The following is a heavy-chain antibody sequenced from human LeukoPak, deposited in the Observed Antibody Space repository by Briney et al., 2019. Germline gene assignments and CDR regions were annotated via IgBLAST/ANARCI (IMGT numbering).Heavy chain of an antibody. J-gene: IGHJ4*02. D-gene: IGHD4-23*01. CDR2: IYHSGTI. Sequence: PSETLSLSCTVSNYSISSDYYWGWIRQPPGKGLEWIGSIYHSGTIYYNPSLKSRVTISVDTSKNQFSLKLNSVTAADTAVYYCARDRLRWPKIDYWGQGTLVTVSS. CDR3: ARDRLRWPKIDY. V-gene: IGHV4-38-2*02. CDR1: NYSISSDYY.